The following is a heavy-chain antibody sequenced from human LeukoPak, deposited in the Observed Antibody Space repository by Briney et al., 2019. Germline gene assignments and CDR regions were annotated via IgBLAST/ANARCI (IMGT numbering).Heavy chain of an antibody. D-gene: IGHD3-16*01. V-gene: IGHV3-7*01. CDR2: IKENGVEL. Sequence: GGSLRLSCEASGFSFSNYWMSWVRQAPGKGPEWLAHIKENGVELNYADSVQGRFTISRDNVKQSLCLQMNNLRVEDTAVYYCARGPGDFDASDIWGQGTMVTVSS. J-gene: IGHJ3*02. CDR1: GFSFSNYW. CDR3: ARGPGDFDASDI.